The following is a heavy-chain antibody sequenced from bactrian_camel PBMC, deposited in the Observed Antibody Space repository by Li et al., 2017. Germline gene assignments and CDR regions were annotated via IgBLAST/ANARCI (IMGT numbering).Heavy chain of an antibody. D-gene: IGHD5*01. CDR3: AASTILYRCTLHGVASAPV. J-gene: IGHJ4*01. CDR1: GRPTANYC. CDR2: IARDGTT. V-gene: IGHV3S55*01. Sequence: HVQLVESGGGSVQAGGSLRLSCVVSGRPTANYCMGWFRQTPEKEREGVAIIARDGTTSYADSVKARFTISEDNGKNTLYQQLNSLKPEDTAMYYCAASTILYRCTLHGVASAPVWGQGTQVTVS.